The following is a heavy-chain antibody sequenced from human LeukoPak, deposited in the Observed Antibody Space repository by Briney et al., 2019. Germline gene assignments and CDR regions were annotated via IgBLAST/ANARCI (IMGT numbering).Heavy chain of an antibody. CDR2: INHRGST. V-gene: IGHV4-34*01. CDR1: VGSLSGYY. J-gene: IGHJ4*02. CDR3: ARGGSYRGRALDY. D-gene: IGHD1-26*01. Sequence: SEALSLTCVVYVGSLSGYYWSWIRPPPGRGLEWIGEINHRGSTNYNPSLKSRVTISVDTSKNQFSLKLSSVTAANTGVYYCARGGSYRGRALDYWGQGTLVTVSS.